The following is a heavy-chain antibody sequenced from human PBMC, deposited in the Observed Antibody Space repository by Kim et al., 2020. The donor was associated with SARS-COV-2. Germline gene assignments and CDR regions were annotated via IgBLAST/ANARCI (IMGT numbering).Heavy chain of an antibody. CDR1: GGSISSGGYY. D-gene: IGHD6-13*01. CDR3: ARDLRRYSSSWYYYYYGMGV. CDR2: IYYSGST. V-gene: IGHV4-31*03. Sequence: SETLSLTCTVSGGSISSGGYYWSWIRQHPGKGLEWIGYIYYSGSTYYNPSLKSRVTISVDTSKNQFSLKLSSVTAADTAVYYCARDLRRYSSSWYYYYYGMGVWGQGTTVTVSS. J-gene: IGHJ6*02.